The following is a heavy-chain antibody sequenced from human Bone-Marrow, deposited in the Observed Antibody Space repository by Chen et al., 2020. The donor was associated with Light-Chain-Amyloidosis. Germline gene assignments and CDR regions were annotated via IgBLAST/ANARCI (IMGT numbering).Heavy chain of an antibody. V-gene: IGHV3-23*04. CDR1: AFTFSSYD. Sequence: DVQLVDSGGGLVQPGGSLRLSCAVSAFTFSSYDMSWVRQAPGKGLEWVSAISSSGGGTYYADSVKGRFTISRDCSKNTLFLQLNSLRDDDTALYYCATGPPHPKMLWPPNCYFDLWGRGTLVTVSS. D-gene: IGHD2-2*01. CDR2: ISSSGGGT. CDR3: ATGPPHPKMLWPPNCYFDL. J-gene: IGHJ2*01.